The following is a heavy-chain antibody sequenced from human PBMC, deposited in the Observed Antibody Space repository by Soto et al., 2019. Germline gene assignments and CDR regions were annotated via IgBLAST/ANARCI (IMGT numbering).Heavy chain of an antibody. CDR2: VYYNENT. CDR3: ARRERYYGSPGWFDP. V-gene: IGHV4-39*01. CDR1: GGSISSFAYY. Sequence: ASETLSLTCTVSGGSISSFAYYWGWIRQPPGKVLEWIGTVYYNENTYYNPSLKSRVTISVDTAKNQFSLNLRSVTAADTAIYFCARRERYYGSPGWFDPWGQGTLVTVSS. J-gene: IGHJ5*02. D-gene: IGHD3-10*01.